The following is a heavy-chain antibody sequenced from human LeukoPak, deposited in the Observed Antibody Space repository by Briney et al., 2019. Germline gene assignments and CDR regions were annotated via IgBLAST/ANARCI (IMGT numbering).Heavy chain of an antibody. D-gene: IGHD6-19*01. CDR1: GGSFNGYY. CDR2: INHSGST. J-gene: IGHJ4*02. CDR3: ARGPIAVAGTSARDFDY. V-gene: IGHV4-34*01. Sequence: SETLSLTCAVYGGSFNGYYWRWIRQPPGKGLEWIGEINHSGSTNYNPSLRSRVTISVDTSKNQFSLNLSSVTAAATALYYCARGPIAVAGTSARDFDYWGQGTLVTVSS.